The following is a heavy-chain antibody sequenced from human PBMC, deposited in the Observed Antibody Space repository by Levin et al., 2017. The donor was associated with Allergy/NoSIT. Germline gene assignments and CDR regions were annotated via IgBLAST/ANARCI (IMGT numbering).Heavy chain of an antibody. CDR2: IFYSGTT. D-gene: IGHD3-10*01. CDR1: GGSISSGGYH. J-gene: IGHJ4*02. Sequence: SETLSLTCTVSGGSISSGGYHWSWIRQHPGKGLEWIGPIFYSGTTFYNPSLQSRFIMSVDTSKNQFSLKVNSVTAADTAVYYCASAFPTSLTPYGDFNYWGQGALVTVSS. CDR3: ASAFPTSLTPYGDFNY. V-gene: IGHV4-31*03.